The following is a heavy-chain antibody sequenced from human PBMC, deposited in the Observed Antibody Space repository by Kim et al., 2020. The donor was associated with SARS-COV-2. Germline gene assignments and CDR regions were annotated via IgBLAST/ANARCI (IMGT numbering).Heavy chain of an antibody. J-gene: IGHJ4*02. D-gene: IGHD5-18*01. CDR2: IYHSGST. V-gene: IGHV4-4*02. CDR1: GGSISSSNW. CDR3: ARDLEYSYGFDY. Sequence: SETLSLTCAVSGGSISSSNWWSWVRQPPGKGLECIGEIYHSGSTNYNPSLKSRGTISVDKSKNQFSLKLSSVTAAYTAVYYCARDLEYSYGFDYWGQGTLVTVSS.